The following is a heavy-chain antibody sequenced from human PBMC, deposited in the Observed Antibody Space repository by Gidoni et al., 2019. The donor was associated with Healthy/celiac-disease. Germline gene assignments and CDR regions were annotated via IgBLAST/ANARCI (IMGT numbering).Heavy chain of an antibody. CDR2: IYWNDDK. J-gene: IGHJ4*02. CDR1: GFSLSTCGVG. V-gene: IGHV2-5*01. CDR3: AHADTGAYHHTNYFDY. Sequence: QLTWKESAPTLVKPTQTLTLTCTFSGFSLSTCGVGVGWIRQPLGKALEWLALIYWNDDKSYSPSLKSRINNTKDTKNSQVVLTMTNMDPVDTATYYCAHADTGAYHHTNYFDYWGQGTLVTVSS. D-gene: IGHD1-26*01.